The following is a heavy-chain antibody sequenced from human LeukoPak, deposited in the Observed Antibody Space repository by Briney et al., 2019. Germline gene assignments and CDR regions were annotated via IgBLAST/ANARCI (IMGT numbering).Heavy chain of an antibody. J-gene: IGHJ6*03. CDR1: GDSISSYY. Sequence: SETLSLTCTVSGDSISSYYWSWIRQSPGKGLEWIGYIYYSGSTKYNPSLKRRVTISVDTSKNQLSLKLSSVTAADTAVYYCARGRISMGRYYYMDVWGKGTTVTVSS. CDR3: ARGRISMGRYYYMDV. D-gene: IGHD3-10*01. CDR2: IYYSGST. V-gene: IGHV4-59*01.